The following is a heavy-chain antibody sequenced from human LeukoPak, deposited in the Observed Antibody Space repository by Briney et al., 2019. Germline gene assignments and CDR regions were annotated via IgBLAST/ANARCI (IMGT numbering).Heavy chain of an antibody. J-gene: IGHJ4*02. CDR3: AKGNDIGGYYYPHFDY. CDR1: GFTFSSYG. Sequence: GGSLRLSCAASGFTFSSYGMHWVRQAPGKGLEWVAVISSDGNNKNYVDSVKGRFTFSRDNSKNTLYLQMNSLRAEDAAVYYCAKGNDIGGYYYPHFDYWGQGTLVTVSS. D-gene: IGHD3-22*01. V-gene: IGHV3-30*18. CDR2: ISSDGNNK.